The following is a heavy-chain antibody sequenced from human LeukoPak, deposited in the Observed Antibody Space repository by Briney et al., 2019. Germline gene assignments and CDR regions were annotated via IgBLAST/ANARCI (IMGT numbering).Heavy chain of an antibody. J-gene: IGHJ6*02. CDR1: GFTFSNYA. CDR2: IYSGGST. Sequence: PGGSLRLSCAASGFTFSNYAMSWVRQAPGKGLEWVSVIYSGGSTYYADSVKGRFTISRDNSKNTLYLQMNSLRAEDTAVYYCARNSPGYSSGWYVSDYYYGMDVWGQGTTVTVS. D-gene: IGHD6-19*01. V-gene: IGHV3-66*02. CDR3: ARNSPGYSSGWYVSDYYYGMDV.